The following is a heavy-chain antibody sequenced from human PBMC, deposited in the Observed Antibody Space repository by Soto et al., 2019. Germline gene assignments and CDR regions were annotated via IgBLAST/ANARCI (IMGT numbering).Heavy chain of an antibody. J-gene: IGHJ6*02. D-gene: IGHD4-17*01. CDR3: ARRRSTVTTAWFYHAMDV. CDR2: IWFDGSNK. V-gene: IGHV3-33*01. Sequence: QLQLVESGGGVVQPGTSLRLSCAASGFSFSDYGMHWVRQAPGKGLEWVAVIWFDGSNKYYAESVKGRFTISRDNSKNKVDLQMDRLRADDTAVYYSARRRSTVTTAWFYHAMDVLGQGTTVTVSS. CDR1: GFSFSDYG.